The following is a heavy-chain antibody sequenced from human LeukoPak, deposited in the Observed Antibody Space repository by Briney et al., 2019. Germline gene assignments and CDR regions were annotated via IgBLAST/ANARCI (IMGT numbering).Heavy chain of an antibody. Sequence: HGESLKISCKGSGYSFTNYWIGRVRQMPGKGLEWMGIIYPGDSDTRYSPSFQGQVTISADKSISTAYLQWSSLKASDTAMYYCARGYYDTSGYYSFDYWGQGTLVTVSS. CDR1: GYSFTNYW. CDR2: IYPGDSDT. D-gene: IGHD3-22*01. V-gene: IGHV5-51*01. J-gene: IGHJ4*02. CDR3: ARGYYDTSGYYSFDY.